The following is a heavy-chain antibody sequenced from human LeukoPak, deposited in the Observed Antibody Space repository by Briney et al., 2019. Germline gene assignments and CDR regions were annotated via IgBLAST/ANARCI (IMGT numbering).Heavy chain of an antibody. CDR1: GGSIRSSYYY. J-gene: IGHJ2*01. CDR2: IYDSGST. Sequence: SETLSLTCTVSGGSIRSSYYYWGWIRQPPGKGLEWIGSIYDSGSTYYNPSLKSRVTISVDTSKNQFSLKLSSVTAADTAVYYCARGAVGIAAAGTWYFDLWGRGTLVTVSS. CDR3: ARGAVGIAAAGTWYFDL. V-gene: IGHV4-39*07. D-gene: IGHD6-13*01.